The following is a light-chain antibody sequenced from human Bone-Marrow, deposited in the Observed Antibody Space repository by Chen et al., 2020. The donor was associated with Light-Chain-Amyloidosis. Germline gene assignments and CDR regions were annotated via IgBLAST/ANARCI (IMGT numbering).Light chain of an antibody. J-gene: IGLJ3*02. CDR2: DDS. CDR3: QVWDRSSDRPV. V-gene: IGLV3-21*02. Sequence: SYVLTQPSSVSVAPGQTATIACGGNNIGSTSVHWYQQTPGQAPLLVVYDDSDRLSGIPERLSCSNSGHTATLTISRVGAGDEAGYYCQVWDRSSDRPVFGGGTRVTVL. CDR1: NIGSTS.